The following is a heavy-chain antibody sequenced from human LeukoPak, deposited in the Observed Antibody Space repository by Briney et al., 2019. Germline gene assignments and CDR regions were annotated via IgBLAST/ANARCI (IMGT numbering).Heavy chain of an antibody. J-gene: IGHJ4*02. Sequence: GGSLRLSCAASGFTFSTYAMSWVRQAAGKGPEWVSLISGSGGGTYYADSVKGRFTISRDNSKNTLYLQMNSLKTEDTAVYYCTTDPANVLLWFGDPEKLNPTFDYWGQGTLVTVSS. CDR3: TTDPANVLLWFGDPEKLNPTFDY. D-gene: IGHD3-10*01. CDR2: ISGSGGGT. CDR1: GFTFSTYA. V-gene: IGHV3-23*01.